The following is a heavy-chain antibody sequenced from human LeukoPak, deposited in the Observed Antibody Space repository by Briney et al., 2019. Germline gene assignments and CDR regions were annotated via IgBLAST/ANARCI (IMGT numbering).Heavy chain of an antibody. D-gene: IGHD3-10*01. CDR1: GGSMSSHY. CDR2: IYSNGIT. J-gene: IGHJ1*01. V-gene: IGHV4-59*11. CDR3: AREPDGESGPRWAWGH. Sequence: SETLSLTCTVSGGSMSSHYWSWIRQPPGKGLEWLGYIYSNGITKYNPSLERRVTISVDTSANKFTLKLSSVTAADSAVYYCAREPDGESGPRWAWGHWGQGALVTVSS.